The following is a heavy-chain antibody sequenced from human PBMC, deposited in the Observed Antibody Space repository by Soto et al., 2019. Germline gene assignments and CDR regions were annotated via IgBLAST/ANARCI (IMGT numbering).Heavy chain of an antibody. CDR2: TYYRSKWYN. V-gene: IGHV6-1*01. CDR1: GDSVSSNSAA. J-gene: IGHJ5*02. Sequence: SQTLSLTCAISGDSVSSNSAAWNWIRQSPSRGLEWLGRTYYRSKWYNDCAVSVKSRITINPDTSKNQFSLQLNSVTPEDTAVYYCARDQPNQVRVAGNWFDPWGQGTLVTVSS. CDR3: ARDQPNQVRVAGNWFDP. D-gene: IGHD6-19*01.